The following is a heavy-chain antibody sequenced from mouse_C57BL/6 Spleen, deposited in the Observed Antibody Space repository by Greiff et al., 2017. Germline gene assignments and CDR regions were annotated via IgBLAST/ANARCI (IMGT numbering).Heavy chain of an antibody. J-gene: IGHJ3*01. V-gene: IGHV5-16*01. D-gene: IGHD2-5*01. CDR1: GFTFSDYY. CDR2: INYDGSST. CDR3: ARVHSNYGGFAY. Sequence: EVKVVESEGGLVQPGSSMKLSCTASGFTFSDYYMAWVRQVPEKGLEWVANINYDGSSTYYLDSLKSRFIISRDNAKNILYLQMSSLKSEDTATYYCARVHSNYGGFAYWGQGTLVTVSA.